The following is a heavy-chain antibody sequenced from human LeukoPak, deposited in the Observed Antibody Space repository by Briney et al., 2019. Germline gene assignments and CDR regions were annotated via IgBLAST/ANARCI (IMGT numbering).Heavy chain of an antibody. CDR2: IYYSGST. CDR3: AREPYRYCSGGSCYPYNWFDP. Sequence: SQTLSLTCTVSGGSLSRGGYYWSWIRQHPGKGLEWIGYIYYSGSTYYNPSLKSRVTISVNTSKNQCSLKLSSVTAADTAVYYCAREPYRYCSGGSCYPYNWFDPWGQGTLVTVSS. V-gene: IGHV4-31*03. CDR1: GGSLSRGGYY. D-gene: IGHD2-15*01. J-gene: IGHJ5*02.